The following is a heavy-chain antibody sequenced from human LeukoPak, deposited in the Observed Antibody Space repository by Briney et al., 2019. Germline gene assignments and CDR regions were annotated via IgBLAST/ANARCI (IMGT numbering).Heavy chain of an antibody. CDR2: ISSSSSYI. CDR3: ATSVAGTMFDY. CDR1: GFTFSSYS. Sequence: GGSLRLSCAASGFTFSSYSMNWVRQAPGKGLEWVSSISSSSSYIYYADSVKGRFTISRDNAKDSLYLQMNSLRAEDTAVYYCATSVAGTMFDYWGQGTLVTVSS. V-gene: IGHV3-21*01. J-gene: IGHJ4*02. D-gene: IGHD6-19*01.